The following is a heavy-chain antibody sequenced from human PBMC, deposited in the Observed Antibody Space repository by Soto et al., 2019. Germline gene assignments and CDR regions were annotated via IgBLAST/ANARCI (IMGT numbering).Heavy chain of an antibody. V-gene: IGHV2-5*02. CDR1: GFSVTSDGVD. Sequence: QITFKESGPTLVKPKQTLALTCTFSGFSVTSDGVDVGWIRQPPGKALEWLAVIFWDDDKRYSPSLESRLSIARDTSKDQVFLTMTNMESVDTATYYCALLNDGDYTFWGQGTRVTVSS. J-gene: IGHJ4*02. CDR3: ALLNDGDYTF. D-gene: IGHD4-17*01. CDR2: IFWDDDK.